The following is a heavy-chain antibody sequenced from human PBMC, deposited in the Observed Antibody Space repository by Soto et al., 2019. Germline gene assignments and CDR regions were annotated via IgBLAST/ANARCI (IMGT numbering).Heavy chain of an antibody. CDR2: IYWDDNQ. D-gene: IGHD2-15*01. CDR1: GFSLSTSGVG. V-gene: IGHV2-5*02. CDR3: AHSFGRYCSGGTCSLYGMDV. Sequence: QITLRESGPTLVKPTQTLTLTCTFSGFSLSTSGVGVGWIRQSPGKALEWLAVIYWDDNQRYSPSLKSRLTITKDTSKNQVVLTMTNMDPVDTATYYCAHSFGRYCSGGTCSLYGMDVWGQGTTVTVSS. J-gene: IGHJ6*02.